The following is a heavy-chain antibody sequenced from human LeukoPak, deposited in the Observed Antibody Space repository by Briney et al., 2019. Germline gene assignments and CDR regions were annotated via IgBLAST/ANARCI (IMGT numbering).Heavy chain of an antibody. J-gene: IGHJ4*02. CDR1: GFTFNNYG. CDR3: ARGDTALTY. D-gene: IGHD5-18*01. Sequence: GGSLSLSCAASGFTFNNYGMNWVRQAPGKGLEWLSYISSSSSTIHYADSVKGRFTISRDNAKNLLYLHMNSLRDEDTAVYYCARGDTALTYWGQGTLVTVSS. V-gene: IGHV3-48*02. CDR2: ISSSSSTI.